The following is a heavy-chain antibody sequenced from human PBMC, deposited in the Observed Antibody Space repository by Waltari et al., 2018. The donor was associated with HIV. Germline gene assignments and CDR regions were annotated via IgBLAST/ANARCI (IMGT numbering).Heavy chain of an antibody. Sequence: EVRLVPSGAHVKRPGDFLKISCKTLGYTFTRHWVGWADQTAGKGLEWIGVIYPHTERVQHNPSFHGRGGISVDWSSRTTYLEWRSLTELDTGIYFCARRPDYGGDWFDSWGQGTVVNV. CDR2: IYPHTERV. D-gene: IGHD3-10*01. V-gene: IGHV5-51*07. J-gene: IGHJ5*01. CDR1: GYTFTRHW. CDR3: ARRPDYGGDWFDS.